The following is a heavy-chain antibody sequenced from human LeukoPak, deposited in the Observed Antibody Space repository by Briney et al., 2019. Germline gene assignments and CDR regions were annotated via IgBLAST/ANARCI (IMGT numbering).Heavy chain of an antibody. CDR2: INAGNGNT. J-gene: IGHJ5*02. CDR1: GYTFTSYA. D-gene: IGHD5-12*01. CDR3: AREVGGYDRTNWFDP. V-gene: IGHV1-3*01. Sequence: ASVKVSCKASGYTFTSYAMHWVRQAPGQRLEWMGWINAGNGNTKYSQKFQGRVTITRDTSASTAYMELSSLRSEDTAVYYCAREVGGYDRTNWFDPWGQGTLVTVSS.